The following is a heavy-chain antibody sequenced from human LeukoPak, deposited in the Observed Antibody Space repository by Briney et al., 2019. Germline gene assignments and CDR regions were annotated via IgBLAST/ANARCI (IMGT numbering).Heavy chain of an antibody. CDR3: ARDGTSTDDY. D-gene: IGHD2-2*01. CDR1: GYTFSNFG. CDR2: ISGNNDNP. Sequence: ASVRVSCKTSGYTFSNFGINWVRQAPGQGHEWMGWISGNNDNPNYGQKFQGSFTVTTDSSTSTAYMELRNLRFDDTAVYYCARDGTSTDDYWGQGTLVTVSS. V-gene: IGHV1-18*01. J-gene: IGHJ4*02.